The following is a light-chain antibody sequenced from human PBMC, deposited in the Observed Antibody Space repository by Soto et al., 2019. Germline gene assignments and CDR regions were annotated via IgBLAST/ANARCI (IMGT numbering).Light chain of an antibody. Sequence: QAVVSQPPSASGTPGQRVTISCSGSRTNIGRNTVSWYQHFPGTAPKLLIHSNNYRPSGVPDRFSSSKSGTSASLAISGLQSEDEADYYCAVWDDSLTGLWVFGGGTKLTVL. CDR3: AVWDDSLTGLWV. CDR2: SNN. V-gene: IGLV1-44*01. CDR1: RTNIGRNT. J-gene: IGLJ3*02.